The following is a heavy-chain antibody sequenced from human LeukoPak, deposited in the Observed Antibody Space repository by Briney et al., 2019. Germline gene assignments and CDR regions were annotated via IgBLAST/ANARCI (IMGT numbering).Heavy chain of an antibody. J-gene: IGHJ3*02. D-gene: IGHD3-22*01. V-gene: IGHV3-21*01. Sequence: VGSLRLSCAASGFTFSIYSMNWVRQAPGKGLDWVSSISSISCYIYYADSVKGRFTISRDNAKNSLYLQMNSLRAEDTAVYYCARDGHYYDSSGYPRVDAFDIWGQGTMVTVSS. CDR2: ISSISCYI. CDR1: GFTFSIYS. CDR3: ARDGHYYDSSGYPRVDAFDI.